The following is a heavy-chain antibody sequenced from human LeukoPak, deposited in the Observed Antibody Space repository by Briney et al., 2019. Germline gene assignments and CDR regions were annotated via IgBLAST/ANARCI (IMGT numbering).Heavy chain of an antibody. D-gene: IGHD1-14*01. CDR1: GYTLTELS. V-gene: IGHV1-24*01. CDR3: ATQPPGASGIYYFYIDV. Sequence: ASVKVSCKVSGYTLTELSMHWVRQAPGKGLEWMGGFDPEDGETIYAQKFQGRVTMTEDTSTDTADMELSSLRSEDTAVYYCATQPPGASGIYYFYIDVWGKGTTVTISS. CDR2: FDPEDGET. J-gene: IGHJ6*03.